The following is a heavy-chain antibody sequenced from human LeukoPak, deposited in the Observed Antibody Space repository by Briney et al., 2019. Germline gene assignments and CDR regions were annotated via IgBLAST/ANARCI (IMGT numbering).Heavy chain of an antibody. CDR2: IYHSGST. V-gene: IGHV4-4*02. Sequence: SETLSLTCAVSGGSISSSNWWSWVRQPPGKGLEWIGEIYHSGSTNYNPSLKSRVTISVDTSKNQFSLKLSSVTAADTAVYYCARLPYYYDSSGYYYFSFDYWGQGTLVTVSS. J-gene: IGHJ4*02. CDR1: GGSISSSNW. CDR3: ARLPYYYDSSGYYYFSFDY. D-gene: IGHD3-22*01.